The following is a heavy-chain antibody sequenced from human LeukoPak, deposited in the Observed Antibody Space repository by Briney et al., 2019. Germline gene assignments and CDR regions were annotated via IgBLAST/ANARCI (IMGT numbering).Heavy chain of an antibody. J-gene: IGHJ6*02. CDR3: ARDGYDILTGYYNHYYYGKDV. V-gene: IGHV1-46*03. Sequence: GASVKVSCKASGYTFTSYYMHWVRQAPGQGLEWMGIINPSGGSTSYAQKFQGRVTMTRDTSTSTVYMELSSLRSEDTAVYYCARDGYDILTGYYNHYYYGKDVWGQGTTVTVSS. CDR2: INPSGGST. CDR1: GYTFTSYY. D-gene: IGHD3-9*01.